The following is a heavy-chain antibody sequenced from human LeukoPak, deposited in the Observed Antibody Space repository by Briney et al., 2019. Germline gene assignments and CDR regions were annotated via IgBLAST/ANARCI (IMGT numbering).Heavy chain of an antibody. Sequence: PGGSLRLSCAASGFTFSSYGMHWVRQAPGKGLEWVAVISYDGSNKYYADSVKGRFTISRDNSKNTLYLQMNSLRAEDTAVYYCAKAPSYYYDSSGYYYYYGMDVWGQGTTVTVSS. CDR3: AKAPSYYYDSSGYYYYYGMDV. V-gene: IGHV3-30*18. J-gene: IGHJ6*02. CDR1: GFTFSSYG. CDR2: ISYDGSNK. D-gene: IGHD3-22*01.